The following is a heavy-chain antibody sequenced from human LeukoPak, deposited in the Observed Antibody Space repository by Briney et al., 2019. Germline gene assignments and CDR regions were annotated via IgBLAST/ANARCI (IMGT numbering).Heavy chain of an antibody. Sequence: SVKVSCKASGGTFSNYTISWVRQAPGQGLEWMGRIIPILGIANYAQKFQGRVTITADKSTSTAYMELSSLRSEDTAVYYCARDGYSSGWYYFDYWGQGTLVTVSS. V-gene: IGHV1-69*04. D-gene: IGHD6-19*01. CDR1: GGTFSNYT. CDR2: IIPILGIA. CDR3: ARDGYSSGWYYFDY. J-gene: IGHJ4*02.